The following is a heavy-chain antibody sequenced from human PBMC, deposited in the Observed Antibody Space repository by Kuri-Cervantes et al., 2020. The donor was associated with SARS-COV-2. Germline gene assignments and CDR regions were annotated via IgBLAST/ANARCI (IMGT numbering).Heavy chain of an antibody. CDR3: ARDGAARRLYMDV. Sequence: GESLQISCAASGFTFSSYGRHWVRQAPGKGLEGVAFIRYDGSNKYYADAVKGRFTISRDNSKNTLYLQMNSLRAEDTAVYYCARDGAARRLYMDVWGKGTTVTVSS. D-gene: IGHD6-6*01. J-gene: IGHJ6*03. V-gene: IGHV3-30*02. CDR1: GFTFSSYG. CDR2: IRYDGSNK.